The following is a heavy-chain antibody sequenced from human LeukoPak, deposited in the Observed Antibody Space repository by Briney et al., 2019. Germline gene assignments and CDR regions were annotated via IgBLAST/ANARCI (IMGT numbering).Heavy chain of an antibody. CDR2: IRPDGSEQ. D-gene: IGHD4-11*01. Sequence: GGSLRLSCAASGFTFTNFWMNWIRRAPGRGLEWVANIRPDGSEQFYVDSVKGRFTISRDNAKNSVYLQMNSLRADDTAVYYCAGRDSARNPWAYWGQGNLVTVST. CDR3: AGRDSARNPWAY. CDR1: GFTFTNFW. V-gene: IGHV3-7*01. J-gene: IGHJ4*02.